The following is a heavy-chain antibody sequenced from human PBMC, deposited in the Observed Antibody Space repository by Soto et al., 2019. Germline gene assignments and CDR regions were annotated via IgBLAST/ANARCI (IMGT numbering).Heavy chain of an antibody. CDR2: ISGSGGST. Sequence: EVQLLESGGGLVQPGGSLRLSCAASGFTFNTYDMSWVRQAPGKGLEWVSSISGSGGSTYYADSVKGRFTISRDNSKNTLYLQMNSLRAEDTAVYSWAKLEGGWYFDYWGQGTLVTVSS. CDR1: GFTFNTYD. J-gene: IGHJ4*02. V-gene: IGHV3-23*01. D-gene: IGHD1-26*01. CDR3: AKLEGGWYFDY.